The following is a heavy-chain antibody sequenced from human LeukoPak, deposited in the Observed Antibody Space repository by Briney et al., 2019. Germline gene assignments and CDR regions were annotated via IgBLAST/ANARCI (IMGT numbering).Heavy chain of an antibody. CDR1: GFTFSRYD. CDR3: ARGGANYSDISAYGYFDL. V-gene: IGHV3-13*04. Sequence: GGSLRLSCAASGFTFSRYDVHWVRQVTGKGLEWVSAVDTTGGTYYPGSVKGRFTISRENAKNSLYLQMNSLRAGDTAVYYCARGGANYSDISAYGYFDLWGRGSLVIVSS. J-gene: IGHJ2*01. CDR2: VDTTGGT. D-gene: IGHD3-22*01.